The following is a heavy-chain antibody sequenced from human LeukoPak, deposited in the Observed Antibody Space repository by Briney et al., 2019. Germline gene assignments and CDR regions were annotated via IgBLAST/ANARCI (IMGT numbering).Heavy chain of an antibody. V-gene: IGHV4-39*02. CDR2: IYYSGST. Sequence: PSETLSLTCTVSGGSISSSSYYWGWIRQPPGKGLEWIGSIYYSGSTYYNPSLKSRVTISVDTSKNQFSLKLSSVTAADTAVYYCAREEMGSSSWYGLNWFDPWGQGTLVTVSS. J-gene: IGHJ5*02. CDR1: GGSISSSSYY. D-gene: IGHD6-13*01. CDR3: AREEMGSSSWYGLNWFDP.